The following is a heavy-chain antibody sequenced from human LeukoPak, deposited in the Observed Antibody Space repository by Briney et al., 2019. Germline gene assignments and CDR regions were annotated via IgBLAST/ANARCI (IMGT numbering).Heavy chain of an antibody. D-gene: IGHD3-10*01. J-gene: IGHJ4*02. CDR2: ISSRSNYI. V-gene: IGHV3-21*01. Sequence: GSLRLSCAASGLTFSGYSMNWVRQAPGKGLEWVSSISSRSNYIYYADSVKGRFTISRDNAKNSLYLQMNSLRAEDTGVYYCARDGYYTSGRNPYFDYWGQGTLVTVSS. CDR3: ARDGYYTSGRNPYFDY. CDR1: GLTFSGYS.